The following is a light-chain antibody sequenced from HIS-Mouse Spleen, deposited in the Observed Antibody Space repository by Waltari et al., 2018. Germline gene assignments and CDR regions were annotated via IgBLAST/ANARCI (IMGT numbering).Light chain of an antibody. CDR2: DVS. CDR3: SSYTSSSFNVV. V-gene: IGLV2-14*03. Sequence: QSALTQPASVSGSPGLPITISCTGTSSDVGGYNYVSWYQQHPGKAPKLMIYDVSNRPSGVSNRFSGSKSGNTASLTISGLQAEDEADYYCSSYTSSSFNVVFGGGTKLTVL. CDR1: SSDVGGYNY. J-gene: IGLJ2*01.